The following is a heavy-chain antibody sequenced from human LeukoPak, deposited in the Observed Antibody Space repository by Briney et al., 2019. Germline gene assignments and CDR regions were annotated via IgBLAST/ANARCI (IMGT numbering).Heavy chain of an antibody. Sequence: GGSLRLSCAASGFTFSSYAMSWVRQAPGKGLEWVAVISYDGSNKYYADSVKGRFTISRDNSKNTLYLQMNSLRAEDTAVCYCAKDRRWFGELIDYWGQGTLVTVSS. J-gene: IGHJ4*02. D-gene: IGHD3-10*01. CDR1: GFTFSSYA. CDR2: ISYDGSNK. CDR3: AKDRRWFGELIDY. V-gene: IGHV3-30*18.